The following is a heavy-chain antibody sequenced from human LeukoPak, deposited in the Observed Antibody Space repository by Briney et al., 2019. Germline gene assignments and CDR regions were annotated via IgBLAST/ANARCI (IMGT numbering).Heavy chain of an antibody. D-gene: IGHD2-15*01. CDR2: IKQDGSEK. CDR1: GFTFSGFA. Sequence: GGSLRLSCAASGFTFSGFAMSWVRQAPGKGLEWVANIKQDGSEKYYVDSVKGRFTISRDNAKNSLYLQMNSLRAEDTAVYYCAREDIVDGLDPWGQGTLVIVSS. CDR3: AREDIVDGLDP. J-gene: IGHJ5*02. V-gene: IGHV3-7*01.